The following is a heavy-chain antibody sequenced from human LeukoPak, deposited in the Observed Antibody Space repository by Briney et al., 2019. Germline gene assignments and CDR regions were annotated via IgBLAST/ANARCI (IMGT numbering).Heavy chain of an antibody. V-gene: IGHV4-34*01. D-gene: IGHD3-16*01. Sequence: PSETLSLTCAVYGGSFSGYYWSWIRQPPGKGLEWIGEINHSGSTNYNPSLKSRVTISVDTSKNQFSLKLSSVTAADTAVYYCARDVGWFDPWGQGTLVTVAS. CDR3: ARDVGWFDP. J-gene: IGHJ5*02. CDR2: INHSGST. CDR1: GGSFSGYY.